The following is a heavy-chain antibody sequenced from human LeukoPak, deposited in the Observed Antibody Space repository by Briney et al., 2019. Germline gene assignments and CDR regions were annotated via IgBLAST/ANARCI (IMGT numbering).Heavy chain of an antibody. V-gene: IGHV3-48*02. CDR1: GFTFSSYG. CDR2: ISSSGSTI. Sequence: GGSLRLSCAASGFTFSSYGMNWVRQAPGKEQKWVSQISSSGSTIYYGDSVKGRFTISRVNAKSSLYLQMNGMRDEDTAVYYCAREGQFNFGRNLDYWGQGSLVTVSS. J-gene: IGHJ4*01. CDR3: AREGQFNFGRNLDY. D-gene: IGHD3-3*01.